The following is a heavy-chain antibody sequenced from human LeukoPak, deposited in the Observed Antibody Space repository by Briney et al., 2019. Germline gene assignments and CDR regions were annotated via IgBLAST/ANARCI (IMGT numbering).Heavy chain of an antibody. CDR1: GDSVSSNSVA. CDR2: TYYRSKWYN. CDR3: ARDGLFTMIVGRNDY. J-gene: IGHJ4*02. Sequence: SQTLSLTCAISGDSVSSNSVAWNWIRQSPSGGLEWLGRTYYRSKWYNEYALSVKSRITINPDTSKNQFSLQLNSVTPEDTAVYYCARDGLFTMIVGRNDYWGQGTLVTVSS. V-gene: IGHV6-1*01. D-gene: IGHD3-22*01.